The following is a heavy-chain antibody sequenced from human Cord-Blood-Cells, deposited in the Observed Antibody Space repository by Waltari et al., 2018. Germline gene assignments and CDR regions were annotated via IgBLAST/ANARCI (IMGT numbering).Heavy chain of an antibody. D-gene: IGHD4-4*01. CDR3: ARDVSNYEGMDV. J-gene: IGHJ6*02. V-gene: IGHV3-53*01. Sequence: EVQLVASGGGLIQPGGSLRLSCAASGFTVSRNYMSWVRQAQGKGLEWVSVIYSGGSTYYADSVKGRFTISRDNSKNTLYLQMNSLRAEDTAVYYCARDVSNYEGMDVWGQGTTVTVSS. CDR2: IYSGGST. CDR1: GFTVSRNY.